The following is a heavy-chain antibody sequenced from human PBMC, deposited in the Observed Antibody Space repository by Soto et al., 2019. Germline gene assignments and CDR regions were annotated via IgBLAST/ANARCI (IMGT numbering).Heavy chain of an antibody. CDR2: IDPSDSYT. J-gene: IGHJ4*02. CDR3: ARPDYYDSSDYDFDY. CDR1: GYSFTSYW. Sequence: GESLKISCKGSGYSFTSYWISWVRQMPGKGLEWMGRIDPSDSYTNYSPSFQGHVTISADKSISTAYLQWSSLKASDTAMYYCARPDYYDSSDYDFDYWGQGTLVTVSS. V-gene: IGHV5-10-1*01. D-gene: IGHD3-22*01.